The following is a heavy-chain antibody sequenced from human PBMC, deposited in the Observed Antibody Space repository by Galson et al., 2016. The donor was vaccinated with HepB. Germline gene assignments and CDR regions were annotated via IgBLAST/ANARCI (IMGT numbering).Heavy chain of an antibody. Sequence: ETLSLTCVVSGGSISGFNWWNWVRQSPGKGLQWIGEIFHTGGANYNPSLRGRVTMSVDKAKNQFSLNLTSVTAADPAVYYCVRCPVSLVRGGDSWGQGTLVTVSS. J-gene: IGHJ5*01. D-gene: IGHD3-10*01. CDR1: GGSISGFNW. CDR3: VRCPVSLVRGGDS. V-gene: IGHV4/OR15-8*01. CDR2: IFHTGGA.